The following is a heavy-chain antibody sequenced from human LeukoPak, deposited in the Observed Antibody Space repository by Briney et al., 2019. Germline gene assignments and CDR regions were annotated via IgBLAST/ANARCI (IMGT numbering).Heavy chain of an antibody. Sequence: SVKVSCKASGGTFSSYAISWVRQAPGQGLEWMGGIIPIFGTANYAQKFQGRVTMTRNTSISTAYMELSSLRSEDTAVYYCARGPHSFDFWRAIISHYYMDVWGKGTTVTVSS. V-gene: IGHV1-69*05. J-gene: IGHJ6*03. CDR3: ARGPHSFDFWRAIISHYYMDV. D-gene: IGHD3-3*01. CDR2: IIPIFGTA. CDR1: GGTFSSYA.